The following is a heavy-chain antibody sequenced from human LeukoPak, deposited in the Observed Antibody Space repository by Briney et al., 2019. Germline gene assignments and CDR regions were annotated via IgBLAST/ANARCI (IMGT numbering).Heavy chain of an antibody. J-gene: IGHJ4*02. CDR3: ARERTTGSYYVNY. CDR1: GFTFSDYY. D-gene: IGHD1-26*01. CDR2: ISSSGSPI. Sequence: GGSLRLSCAASGFTFSDYYMGWIRQAPGKGLEWVSYISSSGSPIYYADSVKGRFTVSRDNAKNSVFLQMNSLRAEDTAVYYCARERTTGSYYVNYWGQGTLVTVSS. V-gene: IGHV3-11*01.